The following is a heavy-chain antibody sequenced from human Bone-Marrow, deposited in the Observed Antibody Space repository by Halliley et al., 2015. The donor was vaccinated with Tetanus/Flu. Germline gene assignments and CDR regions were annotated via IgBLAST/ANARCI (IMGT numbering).Heavy chain of an antibody. CDR1: GVTVSNNY. CDR3: ARNQPVTTLGY. Sequence: CAASGVTVSNNYMSWVRQAPGKGLEWLSVMYSGGGTRYADSVRGRFTISRDNSKNTVYLQMNNLRVEDTAVYYCARNQPVTTLGYWGQGTLVIVSS. D-gene: IGHD4-4*01. V-gene: IGHV3-53*01. J-gene: IGHJ4*02. CDR2: MYSGGGT.